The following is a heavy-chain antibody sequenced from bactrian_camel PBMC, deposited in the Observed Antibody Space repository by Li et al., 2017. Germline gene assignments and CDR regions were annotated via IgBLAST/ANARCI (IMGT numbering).Heavy chain of an antibody. Sequence: QLVESGGGLVQPGGSLRLSCAASGFKFSSYYMSWVRQAPGKGLEWVSGISNGVGIASYADSVKGRFTISRDNAKNTLYLQLNSLETEDTAMYYCAATDGWVLSSLGQGTQVTVS. CDR2: ISNGVGIA. D-gene: IGHD5*01. J-gene: IGHJ4*01. CDR1: GFKFSSYY. V-gene: IGHV3S28*01.